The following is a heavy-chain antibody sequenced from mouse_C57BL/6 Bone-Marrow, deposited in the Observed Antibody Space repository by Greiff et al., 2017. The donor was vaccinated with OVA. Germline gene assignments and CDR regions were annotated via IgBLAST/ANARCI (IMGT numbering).Heavy chain of an antibody. J-gene: IGHJ4*01. V-gene: IGHV1-15*01. Sequence: QVHVKQSGAELVRPGASVTLSCKASGYTFTDYEMHWVKQTPVHGLEWIGAIDPETGGTAYNQKFKGKAILTADKSSSTAYMELRSLTSADSAVYYCTIGYSNYYAMDYWGQGTSVTVSS. CDR3: TIGYSNYYAMDY. CDR1: GYTFTDYE. D-gene: IGHD2-5*01. CDR2: IDPETGGT.